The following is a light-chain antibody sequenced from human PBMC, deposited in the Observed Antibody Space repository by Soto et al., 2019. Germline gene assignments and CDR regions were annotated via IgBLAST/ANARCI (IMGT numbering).Light chain of an antibody. CDR2: AAD. CDR1: QSIRNY. V-gene: IGKV3-15*01. Sequence: EIVMTQSPATLSVSAGESATLSCRASQSIRNYLAWYQQIPSQAPRLLIYAADSRATGVPGRFTGSGSGTVFTLTISSLQPEDSGVYYCQQYDTWPPITFGQGTRLEIK. J-gene: IGKJ5*01. CDR3: QQYDTWPPIT.